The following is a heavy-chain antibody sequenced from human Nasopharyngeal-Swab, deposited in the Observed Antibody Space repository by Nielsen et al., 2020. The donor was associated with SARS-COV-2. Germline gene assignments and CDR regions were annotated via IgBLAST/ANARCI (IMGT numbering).Heavy chain of an antibody. D-gene: IGHD6-13*01. Sequence: GGSLRLSCAASGFTFSSYAMSWVRQAPGKGLEWVSAISGSGGSTYYADSVKGRFTISRDNSKNTLYLQMNSLRAEDTAVYYCAKYAGSWYYYYYYMDVWGKGTTGTVSS. V-gene: IGHV3-23*01. CDR2: ISGSGGST. CDR3: AKYAGSWYYYYYYMDV. CDR1: GFTFSSYA. J-gene: IGHJ6*03.